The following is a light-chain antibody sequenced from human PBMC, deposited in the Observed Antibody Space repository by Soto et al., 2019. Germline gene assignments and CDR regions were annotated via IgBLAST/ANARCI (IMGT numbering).Light chain of an antibody. V-gene: IGKV1-6*01. CDR1: QAIRND. Sequence: AVQMTQSPSSLSASVGDRVTITCRASQAIRNDLGWYQQKPGKAPRLLIYAISTLHSGVPSRFNGSGSGTDFTLTISSLQPEDFATYYCLQDNKYPWTCGQGTRVEIK. CDR3: LQDNKYPWT. CDR2: AIS. J-gene: IGKJ1*01.